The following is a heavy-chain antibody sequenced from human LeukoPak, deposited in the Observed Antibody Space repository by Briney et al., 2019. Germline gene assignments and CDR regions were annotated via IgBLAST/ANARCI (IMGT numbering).Heavy chain of an antibody. CDR2: IYGGGST. CDR3: ARAGVVVTATWYYFDY. CDR1: GYTFTSYA. J-gene: IGHJ4*02. V-gene: IGHV3-66*01. D-gene: IGHD2-21*02. Sequence: SCKASGYTFTSYAISWVRQAPGKGLEWVSVIYGGGSTYYADSVKGRFTISRDNSKNTLYLQMNSLRAEDTAVYYCARAGVVVTATWYYFDYWGQGTLVTVSS.